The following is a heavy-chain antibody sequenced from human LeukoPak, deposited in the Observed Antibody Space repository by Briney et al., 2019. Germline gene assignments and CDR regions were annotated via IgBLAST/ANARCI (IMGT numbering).Heavy chain of an antibody. V-gene: IGHV4-59*01. J-gene: IGHJ3*02. CDR2: IYYSGST. D-gene: IGHD5-24*01. Sequence: MSSETLSLTCTVSGGSISSYYWSWIRQPPGKGLEWIGYIYYSGSTNYNPSLKSRVTISVDTSKNQFSLKLSSVTAADTAVYYCARVGDGYTVAFDIWGQGTMVTVSS. CDR1: GGSISSYY. CDR3: ARVGDGYTVAFDI.